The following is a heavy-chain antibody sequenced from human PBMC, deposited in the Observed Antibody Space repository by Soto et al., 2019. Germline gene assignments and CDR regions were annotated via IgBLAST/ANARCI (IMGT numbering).Heavy chain of an antibody. Sequence: EVHLLQSGGGLVQPGKSLRLSCAASGFTFSSYAMSWVRQAPGKGLEWVSTISTSGAGTNYADSVKGRFTISRDNSKNTLYLQMNSLRAEDTALYYCAKRVGGSGNYGAFDCWGQGTLVTVSS. J-gene: IGHJ4*02. CDR2: ISTSGAGT. D-gene: IGHD3-10*01. CDR3: AKRVGGSGNYGAFDC. CDR1: GFTFSSYA. V-gene: IGHV3-23*01.